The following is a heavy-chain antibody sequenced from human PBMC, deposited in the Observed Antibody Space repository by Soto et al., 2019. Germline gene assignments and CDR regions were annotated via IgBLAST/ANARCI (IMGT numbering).Heavy chain of an antibody. CDR2: ISSNRKYI. J-gene: IGHJ5*02. V-gene: IGHV3-21*01. Sequence: EMQLVESGGGLVKPGGSLRLSCTASGFSFPGFSMNWIRQAPGKGLEWVSSISSNRKYIYYAPSLQGRFTTSIDDASNSLFLQMEGVTVEDTGVYYCARGAVSCSSASQNWFDPGGQGTLVTVSS. D-gene: IGHD2-15*01. CDR1: GFSFPGFS. CDR3: ARGAVSCSSASQNWFDP.